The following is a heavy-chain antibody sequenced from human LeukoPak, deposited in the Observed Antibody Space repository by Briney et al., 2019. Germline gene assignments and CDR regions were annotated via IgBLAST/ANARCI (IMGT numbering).Heavy chain of an antibody. J-gene: IGHJ6*03. CDR2: MYYSGST. D-gene: IGHD3-22*01. V-gene: IGHV4-61*01. CDR3: ARGGDDTSGYYFHSRNYMDV. Sequence: SETLSLTCTVSGGSISSSSYYWSWIRQSPGKGLEWIGYMYYSGSTNYNPSLKSRVTILIDTSKNQLSLKLTSVTAADTAVYYCARGGDDTSGYYFHSRNYMDVWGKGTTVTISS. CDR1: GGSISSSSYY.